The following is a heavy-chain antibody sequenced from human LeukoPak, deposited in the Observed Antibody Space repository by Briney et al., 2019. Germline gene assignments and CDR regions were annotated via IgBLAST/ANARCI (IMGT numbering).Heavy chain of an antibody. CDR2: VSGDDGRT. Sequence: ASVKVSCKASGYTFTTYVISCVRQAPGQGPEWMEWVSGDDGRTYYGQKFQDRVTMTKDTSTTTVYMELRSLRSDDTAVYYCARDWHCSGGRCENCFDPWGQGTLVIVSS. CDR1: GYTFTTYV. CDR3: ARDWHCSGGRCENCFDP. J-gene: IGHJ5*02. V-gene: IGHV1-18*01. D-gene: IGHD2-15*01.